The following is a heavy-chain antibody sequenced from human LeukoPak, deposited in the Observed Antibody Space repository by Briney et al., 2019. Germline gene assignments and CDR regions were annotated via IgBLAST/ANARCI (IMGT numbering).Heavy chain of an antibody. V-gene: IGHV4-59*08. CDR3: ARLTSGVAARGDYFDY. Sequence: PSETLSLTCTVSGSSMSSFHWSWIRQSPGKGLEWIGSIYHSGDTTYTNSGSTYYNPSLKSRVTISVDTSKNQFSLKLSSVTTADTAVYYCARLTSGVAARGDYFDYWGQGTLVTVSS. CDR1: GSSMSSFH. D-gene: IGHD6-6*01. J-gene: IGHJ4*02. CDR2: IYHSGDT.